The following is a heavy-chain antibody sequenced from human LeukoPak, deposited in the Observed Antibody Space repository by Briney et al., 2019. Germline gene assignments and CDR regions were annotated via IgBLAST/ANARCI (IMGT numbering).Heavy chain of an antibody. J-gene: IGHJ4*02. V-gene: IGHV5-51*01. CDR1: GYSFTTYW. Sequence: PGESLKISCKGSGYSFTTYWIGWVRQMTGKGLEWMGIIYPGDSDTRYSPSFQGHVTISADKSISTAYLQWSSLKASDTAMYYCARREYYYDSTGYYFRGPGLFDLWGQGTLVTVSS. D-gene: IGHD3-22*01. CDR2: IYPGDSDT. CDR3: ARREYYYDSTGYYFRGPGLFDL.